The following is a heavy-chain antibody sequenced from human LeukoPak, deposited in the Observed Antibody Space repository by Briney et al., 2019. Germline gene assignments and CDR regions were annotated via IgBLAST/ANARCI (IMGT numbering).Heavy chain of an antibody. CDR2: ISYDGSNK. J-gene: IGHJ4*02. Sequence: GRSLRLSCAASGFTFSSYGMHWGRQAPGKGREWGAVISYDGSNKYYSDSVKSRFTISRDNSKNTLYLKMNSLRDEATVVYYCAAPHYDSSGYYLDYWGQGTMVTVSS. V-gene: IGHV3-30*03. CDR3: AAPHYDSSGYYLDY. D-gene: IGHD3-22*01. CDR1: GFTFSSYG.